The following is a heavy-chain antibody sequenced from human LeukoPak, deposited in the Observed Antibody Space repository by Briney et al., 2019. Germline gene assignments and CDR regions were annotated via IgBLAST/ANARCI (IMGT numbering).Heavy chain of an antibody. Sequence: ASVKVSCKASGGTFSSYAISWVRQAPGQGLEWMGWISAYNGNTNYAQKLQGRVTMTTDTSTSTAYMELRSLRSDDTAVYYCARGRLPRRYYYYYYMDVWGKGTTVTVSS. J-gene: IGHJ6*03. V-gene: IGHV1-18*01. CDR3: ARGRLPRRYYYYYYMDV. CDR1: GGTFSSYA. CDR2: ISAYNGNT.